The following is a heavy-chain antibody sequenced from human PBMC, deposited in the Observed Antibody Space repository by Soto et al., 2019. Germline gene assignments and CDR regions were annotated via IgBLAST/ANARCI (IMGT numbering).Heavy chain of an antibody. Sequence: VGSLRLSCAASGFTFSSYAMHWVRQAPGKGLEWVAVISYDGSNKYYADSVKGRFTISRDNSKNTLYLQMNSLRAEDTAVYYCARDGTAMDYYYYGMDVWGQGTTVTVSS. CDR1: GFTFSSYA. J-gene: IGHJ6*02. D-gene: IGHD5-18*01. V-gene: IGHV3-30-3*01. CDR2: ISYDGSNK. CDR3: ARDGTAMDYYYYGMDV.